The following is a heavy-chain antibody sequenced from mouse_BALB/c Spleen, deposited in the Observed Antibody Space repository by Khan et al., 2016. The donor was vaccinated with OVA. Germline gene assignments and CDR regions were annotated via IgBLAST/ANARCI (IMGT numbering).Heavy chain of an antibody. D-gene: IGHD2-4*01. J-gene: IGHJ2*01. CDR3: TRAYDSYFFDY. CDR2: LYPGISDT. CDR1: GYSFSSYW. Sequence: EVQLQQSGTVLARPGASVKMSCKASGYSFSSYWIHWVTQRPGQGLEWIGALYPGISDTRYNQKFKSKAKLTAVTSASTAYMDLSSLTNADSAVFYWTRAYDSYFFDYWGQGTTLTVSS. V-gene: IGHV1-5*01.